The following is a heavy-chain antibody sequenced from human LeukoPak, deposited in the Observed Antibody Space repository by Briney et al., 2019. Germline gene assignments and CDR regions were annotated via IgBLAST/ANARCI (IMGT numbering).Heavy chain of an antibody. J-gene: IGHJ4*02. Sequence: SETLSLTCTVSGGSISSSSYYWGWIRQPPGKGLEWIGSIYYSGSTYYNPSLKSRVTISVDASKNQFSLKLSSVTAADTAVYYCARDSSGWGNGYYFDYWGQGTLVTVSS. D-gene: IGHD6-19*01. V-gene: IGHV4-39*07. CDR3: ARDSSGWGNGYYFDY. CDR1: GGSISSSSYY. CDR2: IYYSGST.